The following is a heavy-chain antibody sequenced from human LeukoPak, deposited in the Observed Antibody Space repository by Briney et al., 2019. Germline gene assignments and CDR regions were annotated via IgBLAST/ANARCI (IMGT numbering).Heavy chain of an antibody. V-gene: IGHV4-34*01. J-gene: IGHJ4*02. CDR2: IDHSGST. CDR1: GGSFSGYY. D-gene: IGHD2-2*01. Sequence: KPSETLSLTCAVYGGSFSGYYWSWIRQPPGKGLEWIGEIDHSGSTNYNPSLKSRVTISVDTSKNQFSLELSSVTAADTAVYYCARGCSSTSCYGWGDYWGQGTLVTVSS. CDR3: ARGCSSTSCYGWGDY.